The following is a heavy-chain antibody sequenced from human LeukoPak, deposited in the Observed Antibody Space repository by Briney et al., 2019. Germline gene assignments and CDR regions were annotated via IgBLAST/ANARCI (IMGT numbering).Heavy chain of an antibody. CDR3: ARSDIWGSYRFLDY. Sequence: SETLSLTCTVSGASISNYYWSWLRQSPGKGLEWLGVMLYSGSTNQNPSLRSRVTISVDTSKNQVSLKLSSVTAADTAVYYCARSDIWGSYRFLDYWGQGALVTVSS. CDR2: MLYSGST. J-gene: IGHJ4*02. D-gene: IGHD3-16*02. V-gene: IGHV4-59*08. CDR1: GASISNYY.